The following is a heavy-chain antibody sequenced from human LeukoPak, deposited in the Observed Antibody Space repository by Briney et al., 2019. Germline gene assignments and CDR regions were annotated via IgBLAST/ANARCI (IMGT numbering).Heavy chain of an antibody. J-gene: IGHJ4*02. CDR2: INAGGITT. V-gene: IGHV3-74*01. Sequence: GGSLRLSCAASEFTFRSYWMHWVRQAPGKGLVWVSRINAGGITTAYADSVKGRFTISRDNAKNTLYLQMNSLRAEDTAVYYCARSWASSWYWFDYWGQGTLVTVSS. CDR3: ARSWASSWYWFDY. D-gene: IGHD6-13*01. CDR1: EFTFRSYW.